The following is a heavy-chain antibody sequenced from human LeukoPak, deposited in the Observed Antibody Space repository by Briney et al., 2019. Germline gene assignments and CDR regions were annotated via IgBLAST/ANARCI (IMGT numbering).Heavy chain of an antibody. CDR1: GGSISTYY. D-gene: IGHD3-9*01. Sequence: SETLSLTCTVSGGSISTYYWSWIRQPPGKGLEWIGYIYYSGSTNYNPSLESRVTISVDTSKNHFSLKLSSVTAADTAVYYCARHYDILTGYSAFVFDIWGQGTMVTVSS. CDR3: ARHYDILTGYSAFVFDI. V-gene: IGHV4-59*08. J-gene: IGHJ3*02. CDR2: IYYSGST.